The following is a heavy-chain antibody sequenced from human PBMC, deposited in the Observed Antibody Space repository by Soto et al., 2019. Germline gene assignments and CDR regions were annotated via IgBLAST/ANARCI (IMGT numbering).Heavy chain of an antibody. V-gene: IGHV4-34*01. D-gene: IGHD2-8*01. CDR1: GGSFSGYY. Sequence: PSETLSLTCAVYGGSFSGYYWSWIRQPPGKGLEWIGEINHSGSTNYNPSLKSRVTISVDTSKNQFSLKLSSVTAADTAVYYCARGRCTNGVGYTAYYYYGMDGWGQGTTVTVAS. J-gene: IGHJ6*02. CDR2: INHSGST. CDR3: ARGRCTNGVGYTAYYYYGMDG.